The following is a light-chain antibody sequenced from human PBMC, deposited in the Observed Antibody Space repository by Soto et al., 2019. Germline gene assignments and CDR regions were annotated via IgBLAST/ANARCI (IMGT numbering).Light chain of an antibody. CDR2: YAS. Sequence: DFQMTQSPSTLSASVGDRVTITCRASQNIRSRLAWFQQKPGKAPKLLIYYASSLASGVPQRFSGSGSGTEFTLTISSLQTDDFSTYDCQQYHSYWTFGQGTKVE. V-gene: IGKV1-5*01. J-gene: IGKJ1*01. CDR3: QQYHSYWT. CDR1: QNIRSR.